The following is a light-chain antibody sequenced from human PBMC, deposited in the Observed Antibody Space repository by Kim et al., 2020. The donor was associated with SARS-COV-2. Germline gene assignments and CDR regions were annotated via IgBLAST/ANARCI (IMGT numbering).Light chain of an antibody. V-gene: IGKV1-13*01. CDR2: DAS. J-gene: IGKJ5*01. CDR1: QVYSRA. Sequence: ASLGAGITITCRTSQVYSRALACYQQKHGKTPKFLIYDASSLESGVPSRFSGRGSGTDFTLTLSSLQPEDFATYYCQRFNNHPITFVQGARLGIK. CDR3: QRFNNHPIT.